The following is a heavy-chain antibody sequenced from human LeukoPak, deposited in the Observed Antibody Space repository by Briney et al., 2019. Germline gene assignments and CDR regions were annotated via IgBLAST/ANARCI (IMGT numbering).Heavy chain of an antibody. Sequence: QSGGSLRLSCAASGFTFSSYEMHWVRQAPGKGLEWVSYISSSGSDIYYADSVKGRFTIPRDNAKNSLYLHMNSLRAEDTAVYYCARDYGGSSPFDYWGQGTLVTVSS. CDR2: ISSSGSDI. CDR3: ARDYGGSSPFDY. D-gene: IGHD4-23*01. J-gene: IGHJ4*02. CDR1: GFTFSSYE. V-gene: IGHV3-48*03.